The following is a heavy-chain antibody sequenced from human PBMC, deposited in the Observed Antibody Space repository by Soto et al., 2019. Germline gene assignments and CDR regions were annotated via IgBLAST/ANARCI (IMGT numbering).Heavy chain of an antibody. D-gene: IGHD3-22*01. Sequence: QVQLVESGGGVVQPGRSLRLSCAASGFTFSSYGMHWVRQAPGKGLEWVAVIWYDGSNKYYADSVKGRFTISRDNSKNTLYLHMNSLRAEDTAVYYCARQHGGYYDSSGSEYFQHWGQGTLVTVSS. J-gene: IGHJ1*01. V-gene: IGHV3-33*01. CDR1: GFTFSSYG. CDR2: IWYDGSNK. CDR3: ARQHGGYYDSSGSEYFQH.